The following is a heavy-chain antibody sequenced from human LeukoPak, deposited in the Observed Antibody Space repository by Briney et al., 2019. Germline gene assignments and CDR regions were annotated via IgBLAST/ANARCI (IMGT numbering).Heavy chain of an antibody. Sequence: PSQTLSLTCTVSGGSISSGDYYWSWIRQPPGKGLEWIGYIYYSGSTYYNPSHKSRVTISVDTSKNQFSLKLSSVTAADTAVYYCARFHTIFGVVTGFDIWGQGTMVTVSS. CDR2: IYYSGST. J-gene: IGHJ3*02. CDR3: ARFHTIFGVVTGFDI. D-gene: IGHD3-3*01. CDR1: GGSISSGDYY. V-gene: IGHV4-30-4*01.